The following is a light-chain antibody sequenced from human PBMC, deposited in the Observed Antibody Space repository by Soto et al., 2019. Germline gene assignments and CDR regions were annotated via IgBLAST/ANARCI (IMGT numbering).Light chain of an antibody. CDR2: GAS. Sequence: EIVLTQSPGTLSLSPGERATLSCRASQSVSSSYLAWYQQKPGQAPRLLIYGASSRATGIPDRFSGSGSGKDLTLTISRLEPDEFAVYYCQQYGSSPQTFGQGTKVEIK. CDR3: QQYGSSPQT. CDR1: QSVSSSY. J-gene: IGKJ1*01. V-gene: IGKV3-20*01.